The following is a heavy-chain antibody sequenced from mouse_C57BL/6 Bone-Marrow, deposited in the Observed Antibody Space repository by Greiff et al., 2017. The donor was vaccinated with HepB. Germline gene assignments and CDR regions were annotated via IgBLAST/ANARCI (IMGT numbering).Heavy chain of an antibody. Sequence: VQLVESGAELVKPGASVKISCKASGYTFTDYYINWVKQRPGQGLEWIGKIGPGSGSTYYNEKFKGKATLTADKSSSTAYMQLSSLTSEDSAVYFCARHLDYYGSSYWYFDVWGTGTTVTVSS. D-gene: IGHD1-1*01. CDR1: GYTFTDYY. V-gene: IGHV1-77*01. J-gene: IGHJ1*03. CDR2: IGPGSGST. CDR3: ARHLDYYGSSYWYFDV.